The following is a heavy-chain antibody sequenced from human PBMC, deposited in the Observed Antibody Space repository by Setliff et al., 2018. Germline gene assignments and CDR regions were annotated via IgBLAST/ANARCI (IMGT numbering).Heavy chain of an antibody. J-gene: IGHJ4*02. D-gene: IGHD2-2*01. Sequence: ASVKVSCKASGYTFTTYGISWVRQAPGQGLEWMGWIGARNVKTNYAQKFQDRVTXXTDTSMATAYLELRSLRSDDTVVYYCSRLVRYCTRTSCQRASGEDYWGQGTLVTVSS. V-gene: IGHV1-18*04. CDR1: GYTFTTYG. CDR2: IGARNVKT. CDR3: SRLVRYCTRTSCQRASGEDY.